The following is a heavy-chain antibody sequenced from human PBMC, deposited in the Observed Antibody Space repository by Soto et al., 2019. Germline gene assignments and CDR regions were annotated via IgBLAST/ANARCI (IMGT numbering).Heavy chain of an antibody. J-gene: IGHJ6*02. CDR2: ISGYNGDT. D-gene: IGHD2-8*01. CDR3: AKNGHPPYYYYGMDV. Sequence: QGLLVQSGAEVKQPGASVKVSCKASGYSFTTFGISWVRQAPGQGLEWMGWISGYNGDTNNAQKFQDRVTMTIDRSTTTAYLEVRSQTSDDTAVYYCAKNGHPPYYYYGMDVWGQGTTVTVSS. V-gene: IGHV1-18*01. CDR1: GYSFTTFG.